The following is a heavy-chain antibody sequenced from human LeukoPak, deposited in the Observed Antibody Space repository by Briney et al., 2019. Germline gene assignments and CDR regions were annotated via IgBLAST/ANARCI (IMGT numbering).Heavy chain of an antibody. CDR3: SRDLNWTYGDPPQ. CDR2: ISDTAMTM. Sequence: KPGGPLRLSCEASGFSISEYYITWFRQPPGRGLESISYISDTAMTMKYADSVRGRFTISRDTAQHSVSLQMNSLTADDTAVYYCSRDLNWTYGDPPQWGQGTLVTVSS. V-gene: IGHV3-11*04. J-gene: IGHJ4*02. D-gene: IGHD4-17*01. CDR1: GFSISEYY.